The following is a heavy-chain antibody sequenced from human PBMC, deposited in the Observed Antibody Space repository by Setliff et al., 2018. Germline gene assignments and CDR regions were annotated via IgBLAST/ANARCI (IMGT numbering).Heavy chain of an antibody. D-gene: IGHD3-16*01. Sequence: ASVKVSCKASGYTFTSYYMHWVRQAPGQGLEWMGIINPSGGSTSYAQKFQGRVTMTRDTSISTAYMEMSSLRSEDTAVYYCARDGGGDSDAFDIWGQGTMVTVSS. J-gene: IGHJ3*02. CDR2: INPSGGST. V-gene: IGHV1-46*01. CDR1: GYTFTSYY. CDR3: ARDGGGDSDAFDI.